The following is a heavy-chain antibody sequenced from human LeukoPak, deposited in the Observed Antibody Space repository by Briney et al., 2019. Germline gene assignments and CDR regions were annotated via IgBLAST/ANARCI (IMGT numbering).Heavy chain of an antibody. CDR3: ARAIASSGSRLFDY. CDR1: GGSLSSGDYY. V-gene: IGHV4-30-4*01. J-gene: IGHJ4*02. D-gene: IGHD3-10*01. CDR2: IYYSGST. Sequence: SETLSLTCTVSGGSLSSGDYYWSWIRQPPGKGLEWIGYIYYSGSTYYTPSLKSRVTISLDTSKNQFSLRLSSVTAADTAVYYCARAIASSGSRLFDYWGQGTLVTVSS.